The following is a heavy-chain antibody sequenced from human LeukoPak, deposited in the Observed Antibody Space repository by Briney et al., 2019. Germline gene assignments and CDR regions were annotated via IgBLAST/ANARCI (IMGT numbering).Heavy chain of an antibody. J-gene: IGHJ5*02. CDR1: GYTLTELS. CDR2: FDPEDGET. V-gene: IGHV1-24*01. Sequence: ASVKVSCKVSGYTLTELSMHWVRQAPGKGLEWMGGFDPEDGETIYAQKFQGRVTMTEDTSTDTAYMELSSLRSEDTVVYYCATRGCSSTSCGNSNWFDPWGQGTLVTVSS. CDR3: ATRGCSSTSCGNSNWFDP. D-gene: IGHD2-2*01.